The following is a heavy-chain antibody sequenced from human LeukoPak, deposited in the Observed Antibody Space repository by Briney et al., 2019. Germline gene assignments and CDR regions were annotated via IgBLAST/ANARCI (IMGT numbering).Heavy chain of an antibody. CDR3: TRGSIAYYYMDV. D-gene: IGHD3-22*01. J-gene: IGHJ6*03. CDR1: GGSISSYY. CDR2: IYTSGNT. V-gene: IGHV4-4*07. Sequence: SETLSLTCTVSGGSISSYYWSWIRQPAGKGLEWIGRIYTSGNTNYNPSLKSRVTMSVDTSKNQFSLKLSSVTAADTAVYYCTRGSIAYYYMDVWGKGTTVTISS.